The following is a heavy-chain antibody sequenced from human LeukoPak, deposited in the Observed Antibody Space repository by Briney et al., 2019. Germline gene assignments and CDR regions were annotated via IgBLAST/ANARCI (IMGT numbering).Heavy chain of an antibody. Sequence: GGSLILSCAVSGFTFSSYWMNWVRQAPGKGLEWVASIKQDGGEKYYVDSVRGRFTISRDNAKNSLYLQMNSLRAEDTAVYYCARGLRFLEWLSLEYNWFDPWGQGTLVTVSS. D-gene: IGHD3-3*01. CDR1: GFTFSSYW. V-gene: IGHV3-7*01. J-gene: IGHJ5*02. CDR2: IKQDGGEK. CDR3: ARGLRFLEWLSLEYNWFDP.